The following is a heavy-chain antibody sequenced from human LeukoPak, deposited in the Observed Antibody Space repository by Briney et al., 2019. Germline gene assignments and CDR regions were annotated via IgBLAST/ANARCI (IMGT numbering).Heavy chain of an antibody. Sequence: EWVSYISSSGSTIYYADSVKGRFTISRDNAKNSLYLQMNSLRAEDTAVYYCARGPSSWSHWGQGTLVTVSS. V-gene: IGHV3-11*04. CDR2: ISSSGSTI. CDR3: ARGPSSWSH. J-gene: IGHJ4*02. D-gene: IGHD6-13*01.